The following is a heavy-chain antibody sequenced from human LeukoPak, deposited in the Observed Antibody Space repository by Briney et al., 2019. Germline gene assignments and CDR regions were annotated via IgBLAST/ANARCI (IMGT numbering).Heavy chain of an antibody. CDR1: GFTFSSYS. D-gene: IGHD4-17*01. J-gene: IGHJ4*02. V-gene: IGHV3-21*01. CDR2: ISSSSSYI. CDR3: ARDRTTVTTRSRYFDY. Sequence: GGSLRLSCAASGFTFSSYSMNWVRQAPGKGLEWVSSISSSSSYIYYADSVKGRFTISRDNAKNSLCLQMNSLRAEDTAVYYCARDRTTVTTRSRYFDYWGQGTLVTVSS.